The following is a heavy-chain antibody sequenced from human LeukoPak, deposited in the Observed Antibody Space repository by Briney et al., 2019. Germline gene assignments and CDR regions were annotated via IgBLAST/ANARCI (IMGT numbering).Heavy chain of an antibody. Sequence: GGSLRLSCAASGFTFSSYAMSWVRQAPGKGLEWVSSISNSGGRTYYADSVKGRFTISRDNSKNTLYLQMNSLRAEDTAVYYCARGGRGSAAVVAPRSFDIWGQGTMVTVSS. V-gene: IGHV3-23*01. CDR1: GFTFSSYA. J-gene: IGHJ3*02. CDR3: ARGGRGSAAVVAPRSFDI. D-gene: IGHD3-22*01. CDR2: ISNSGGRT.